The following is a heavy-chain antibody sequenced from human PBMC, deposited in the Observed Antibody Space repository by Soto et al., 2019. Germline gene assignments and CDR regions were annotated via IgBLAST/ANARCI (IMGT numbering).Heavy chain of an antibody. D-gene: IGHD5-18*01. CDR1: GGTFSSYT. Sequence: QVQLVQSGAEVKKPGSSVKVSCKASGGTFSSYTISWVRQAPGQGLEWMGRIIPILGIANYAQKFQGRVTITADKSTSTAYMELSSLRPEDTAVYYCASRGYSYGDRYYFDYWGQGTLVTVSS. J-gene: IGHJ4*02. CDR2: IIPILGIA. V-gene: IGHV1-69*02. CDR3: ASRGYSYGDRYYFDY.